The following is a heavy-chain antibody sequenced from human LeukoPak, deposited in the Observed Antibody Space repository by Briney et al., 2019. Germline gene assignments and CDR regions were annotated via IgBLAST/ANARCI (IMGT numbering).Heavy chain of an antibody. CDR2: ISSSSTYI. D-gene: IGHD3-22*01. CDR1: GFTFSAYS. Sequence: GGSLRLSCATSGFTFSAYSMNWVCQAPGKWLEWVSLISSSSTYIYYADSVKGRFTISRDNAKNSLYLQMNSLRAEDTAVYYCARDGYDSSGYPGYWGQGTLVTVSS. J-gene: IGHJ4*02. CDR3: ARDGYDSSGYPGY. V-gene: IGHV3-21*06.